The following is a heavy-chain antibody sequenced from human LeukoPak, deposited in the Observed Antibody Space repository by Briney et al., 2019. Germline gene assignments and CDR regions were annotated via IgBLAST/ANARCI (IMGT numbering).Heavy chain of an antibody. CDR1: GFTFSNYW. J-gene: IGHJ4*02. V-gene: IGHV3-74*01. Sequence: GGSLRLSCAASGFTFSNYWMHWVRQAPGKGLEWVSRINEYGTPTTYADSVKGRFTISRENARNTLFLQMNSLTPEDTAVYYCVRDLILVWTPGDDFDHWGQGTLDTVSS. CDR3: VRDLILVWTPGDDFDH. D-gene: IGHD3-16*01. CDR2: INEYGTPT.